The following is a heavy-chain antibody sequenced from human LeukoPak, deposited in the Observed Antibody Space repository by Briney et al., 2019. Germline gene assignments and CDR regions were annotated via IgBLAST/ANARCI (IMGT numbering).Heavy chain of an antibody. Sequence: GGSLRLSCAASGFTFSSHGMNWVRQAPGKGLEWISYISSMSYTTYYADSVKGRFTISRDNAKNSLYLQMNSLRAEDTAVYYCARRGGNIVVVPAAMDYWGHGTLVTVSS. CDR3: ARRGGNIVVVPAAMDY. CDR1: GFTFSSHG. D-gene: IGHD2-2*01. J-gene: IGHJ4*01. CDR2: ISSMSYTT. V-gene: IGHV3-48*04.